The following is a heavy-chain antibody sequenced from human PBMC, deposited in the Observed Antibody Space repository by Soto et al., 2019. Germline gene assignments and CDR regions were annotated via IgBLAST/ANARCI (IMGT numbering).Heavy chain of an antibody. CDR3: ARPPLPGIVVPGGYNYHDGLDV. J-gene: IGHJ6*02. CDR1: GFSFTSYW. CDR2: IYPGDSET. D-gene: IGHD6-19*01. V-gene: IGHV5-51*01. Sequence: EMQLVQSGAEVKTPGESLKISCKGSGFSFTSYWIGWVRQMPGKGLEWMGIIYPGDSETKYSPSFEGQVTISADKSTNTAYLQWSSLKASDTAMYYCARPPLPGIVVPGGYNYHDGLDVWGQGTPVTVSS.